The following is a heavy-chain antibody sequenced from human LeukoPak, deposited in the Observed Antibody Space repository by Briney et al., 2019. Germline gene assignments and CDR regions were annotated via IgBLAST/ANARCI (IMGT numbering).Heavy chain of an antibody. CDR2: INPNSGGT. V-gene: IGHV1-2*02. D-gene: IGHD6-13*01. Sequence: ASVKVSCKASRYIFTSYYIHWVRQAPGQGLEWMGWINPNSGGTKYAQKFHGRVTMTSDTSISTAHMELSRLRSDDTAMYYCARDRGSSWFADYWGQGTLVTVSS. CDR3: ARDRGSSWFADY. J-gene: IGHJ4*02. CDR1: RYIFTSYY.